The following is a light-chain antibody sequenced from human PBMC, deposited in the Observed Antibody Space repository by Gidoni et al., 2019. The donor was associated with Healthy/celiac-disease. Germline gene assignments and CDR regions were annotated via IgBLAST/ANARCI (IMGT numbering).Light chain of an antibody. J-gene: IGLJ3*02. CDR3: AAWDDSLNAWV. V-gene: IGLV1-44*01. CDR1: RSNIGSNT. Sequence: QSVLTQPPSAAGTPGQRVTSSCSGSRSNIGSNTVNWYQQLPGTAPKLLFYSNNQRPSGVPDRFAGSKSGISASLAISGLQSEDEADYYCAAWDDSLNAWVFGGGTKLTVL. CDR2: SNN.